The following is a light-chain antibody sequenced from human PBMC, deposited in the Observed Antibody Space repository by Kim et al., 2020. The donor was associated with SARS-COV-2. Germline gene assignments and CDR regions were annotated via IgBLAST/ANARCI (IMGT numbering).Light chain of an antibody. CDR1: QGIRSD. CDR2: DAS. J-gene: IGKJ4*01. CDR3: QQSNDYRPLT. Sequence: GDTVTITCRASQGIRSDLAWYQQKPGHAPTILIYDASTLENGVPSRFSGSGSGTEFSLTISSLQSEDFATYYCQQSNDYRPLTFG. V-gene: IGKV1D-13*01.